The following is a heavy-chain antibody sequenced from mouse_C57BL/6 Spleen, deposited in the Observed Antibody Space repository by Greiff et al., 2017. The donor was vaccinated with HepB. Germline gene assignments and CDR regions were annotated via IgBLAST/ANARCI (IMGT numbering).Heavy chain of an antibody. Sequence: VQLQQSGAELVKPGASVKLSCTASGFNIKDYYMHWVKQRTEQGLEWIGRIDPEDGETKSAPKFQGKDTITADTSSNTAHLPLSSLTSEDTAVYYCARWGDSNWYFDVWGTGTTVTVSS. CDR1: GFNIKDYY. J-gene: IGHJ1*03. D-gene: IGHD2-5*01. V-gene: IGHV14-2*01. CDR3: ARWGDSNWYFDV. CDR2: IDPEDGET.